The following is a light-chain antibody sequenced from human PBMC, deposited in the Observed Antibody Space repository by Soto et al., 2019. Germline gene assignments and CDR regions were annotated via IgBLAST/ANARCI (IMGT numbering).Light chain of an antibody. V-gene: IGLV2-8*01. CDR1: KSDIGVYDF. J-gene: IGLJ1*01. CDR2: EVV. CDR3: KSYAGSNTYV. Sequence: QSVLTQPPSASGPPGQSVTISCTGTKSDIGVYDFVSWYQHHPGKAPRLIIYEVVQRPSGVPDRFSGSKSGNTASLTVSGLQAADEADYFCKSYAGSNTYVFGRGTKGTV.